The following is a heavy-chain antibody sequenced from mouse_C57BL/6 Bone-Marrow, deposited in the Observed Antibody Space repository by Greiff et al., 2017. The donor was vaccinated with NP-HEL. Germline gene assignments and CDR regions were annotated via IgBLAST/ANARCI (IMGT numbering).Heavy chain of an antibody. J-gene: IGHJ4*01. CDR1: GFTFSDYG. CDR2: FSMCSSTL. Sequence: EVKVVESGGGLVKPGGSLKLSCAASGFTFSDYGMHWVRQAPEKGLEWIAYFSMCSSTLYYADTVKGRFTISRDNATNTLFLQMTSLRSEDTAMYYCARRVRFYAMDYWGQGTSVTVSS. V-gene: IGHV5-17*01. D-gene: IGHD1-1*01. CDR3: ARRVRFYAMDY.